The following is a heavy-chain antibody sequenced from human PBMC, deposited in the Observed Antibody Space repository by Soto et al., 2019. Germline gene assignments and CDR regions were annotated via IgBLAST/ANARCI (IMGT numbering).Heavy chain of an antibody. CDR1: GGSFSGYY. CDR2: INHSGST. J-gene: IGHJ3*02. V-gene: IGHV4-34*01. Sequence: PSETLSLTCAVYGGSFSGYYWSWIRQPPRKWLEWIGEINHSGSTNYNPSLKSRVTISVDTSKNQFSLKLTSVTAADTAVYYCARVGYSSSWYRRGAFDIWGQGTMVTVSS. CDR3: ARVGYSSSWYRRGAFDI. D-gene: IGHD6-13*01.